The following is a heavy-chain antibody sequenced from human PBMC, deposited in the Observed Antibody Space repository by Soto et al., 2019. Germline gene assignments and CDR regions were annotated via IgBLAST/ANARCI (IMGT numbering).Heavy chain of an antibody. CDR2: IIPIFGTA. D-gene: IGHD6-19*01. J-gene: IGHJ4*02. CDR3: ARGRKRPQWLAPYYFDY. Sequence: GALVKVSCKASGGTFSSYAISWVRQAPGQGLEWMGGIIPIFGTANYAQKFQGRVTITADESTSTAYMELSSLRSEDTAVYYCARGRKRPQWLAPYYFDYWGQGTLVTVS. V-gene: IGHV1-69*13. CDR1: GGTFSSYA.